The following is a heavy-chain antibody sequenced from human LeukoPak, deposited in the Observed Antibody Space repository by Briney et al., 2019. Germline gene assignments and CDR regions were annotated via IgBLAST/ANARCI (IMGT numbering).Heavy chain of an antibody. Sequence: SETLSLTCTVSGGSISSSSYYWGWIRQPPGKGLEWIGSIYYSGSTYYNPSLKSRVTISVDTSKNQFSLKLSSVTAADTAVYYCARPIPNDSMVRGVLVDPWGQGTLVTVS. D-gene: IGHD3-10*01. CDR1: GGSISSSSYY. CDR2: IYYSGST. CDR3: ARPIPNDSMVRGVLVDP. V-gene: IGHV4-39*01. J-gene: IGHJ5*02.